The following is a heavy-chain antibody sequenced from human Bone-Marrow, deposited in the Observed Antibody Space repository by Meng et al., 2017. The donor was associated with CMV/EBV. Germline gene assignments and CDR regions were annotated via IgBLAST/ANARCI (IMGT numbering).Heavy chain of an antibody. Sequence: GESLKISCAASGFTFSDYYMSWIRQAPGKGLEWVSYISSSGSTIYYADSVKGRFTISRDNAKNSLYLQMNSLRAEDTAVYYCARVRYSYGSLAFDICGQGTMVIVSS. CDR2: ISSSGSTI. D-gene: IGHD5-18*01. CDR3: ARVRYSYGSLAFDI. V-gene: IGHV3-11*01. J-gene: IGHJ3*02. CDR1: GFTFSDYY.